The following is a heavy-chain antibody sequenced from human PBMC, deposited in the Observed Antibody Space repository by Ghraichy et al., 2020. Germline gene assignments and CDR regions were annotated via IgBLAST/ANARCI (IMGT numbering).Heavy chain of an antibody. V-gene: IGHV3-23*01. CDR1: GFTFSAYA. CDR2: ISGSGDHT. Sequence: GGSLRLSCAASGFTFSAYAMSWVRQAPGRGLEWVSAISGSGDHTHYADSVRGRFTISRDNSKNTLYLQMNSLRAEDTAVYYCGKRDIVGDTSRAYRDRAFDIWGQGTMVSVSS. CDR3: GKRDIVGDTSRAYRDRAFDI. D-gene: IGHD1-26*01. J-gene: IGHJ3*02.